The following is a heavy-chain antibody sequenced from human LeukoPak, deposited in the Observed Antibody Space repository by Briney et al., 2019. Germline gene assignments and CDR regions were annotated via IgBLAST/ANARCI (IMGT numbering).Heavy chain of an antibody. Sequence: GGSLRLSCAASGFTFDDYAMHWVRQAPGKGLEWVSGISWNSGSIGYADSVKGRFTISRDNAKNSLYLQMNSLRAEDTALYYCAKDAGYSYGFFDYWGQGTLVTVSS. CDR3: AKDAGYSYGFFDY. CDR1: GFTFDDYA. V-gene: IGHV3-9*01. CDR2: ISWNSGSI. J-gene: IGHJ4*02. D-gene: IGHD5-18*01.